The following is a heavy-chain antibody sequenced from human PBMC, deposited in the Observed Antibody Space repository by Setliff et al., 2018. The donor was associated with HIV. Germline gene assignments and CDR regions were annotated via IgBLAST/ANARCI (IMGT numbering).Heavy chain of an antibody. Sequence: GGSLRLSCAASGFTFSSYEMNWVRQAPGKGLEWVAYISSTYYADSVKGRFTISRDNSKESLYLQMNSLTTEDTALYYCAKLLGNGGNSDPFDIWGQGTTVTVSS. CDR3: AKLLGNGGNSDPFDI. D-gene: IGHD2-21*01. CDR1: GFTFSSYE. J-gene: IGHJ3*02. CDR2: ISST. V-gene: IGHV3-48*03.